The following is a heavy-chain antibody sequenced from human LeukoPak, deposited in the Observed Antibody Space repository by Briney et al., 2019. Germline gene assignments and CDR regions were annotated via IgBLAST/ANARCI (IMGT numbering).Heavy chain of an antibody. CDR3: AKNLYSSSWGNYFDY. CDR2: ISSSSSYI. J-gene: IGHJ4*02. V-gene: IGHV3-21*01. D-gene: IGHD6-13*01. CDR1: GFTFSSYS. Sequence: GGSLRLSCAASGFTFSSYSMNWVRQAPGKGLEWVSSISSSSSYIYYADSVKGRFTISRDNAKNSLYLQMNSLRAEDTAVYYCAKNLYSSSWGNYFDYWGQGTLVTVSS.